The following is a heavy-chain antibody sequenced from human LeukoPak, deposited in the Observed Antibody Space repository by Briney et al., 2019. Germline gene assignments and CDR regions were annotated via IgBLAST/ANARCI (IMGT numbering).Heavy chain of an antibody. CDR1: GYSFTSYW. V-gene: IGHV5-51*01. CDR2: IYPGDSDT. Sequence: RPGESLKTSCKGSGYSFTSYWIGWVRQMPGKGLEWMGIIYPGDSDTRYSPSFQGQDTISADKSISTAYLQWSSLKASDTAMYYCARQEALVATQDYWGQGTLVTVSS. J-gene: IGHJ4*02. CDR3: ARQEALVATQDY. D-gene: IGHD5-12*01.